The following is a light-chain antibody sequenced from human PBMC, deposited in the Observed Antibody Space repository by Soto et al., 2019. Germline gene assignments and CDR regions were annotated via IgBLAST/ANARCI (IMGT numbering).Light chain of an antibody. CDR3: QQYDNSPPWT. CDR1: QSVSSTY. CDR2: GAS. V-gene: IGKV3-20*01. J-gene: IGKJ1*01. Sequence: EIVLTQSPGTLSLSPGERATLSCRASQSVSSTYLAWFQQKPGQAPRLLIYGASSRATGIPDRFSGSGSGTDFNLTISRLEPEDFAVYYCQQYDNSPPWTFGQGTKVDIK.